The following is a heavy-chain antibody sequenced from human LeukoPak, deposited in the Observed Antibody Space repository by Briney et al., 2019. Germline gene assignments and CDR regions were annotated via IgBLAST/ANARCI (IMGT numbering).Heavy chain of an antibody. CDR2: IYHTGST. D-gene: IGHD4-17*01. CDR3: ARDNGDYPYYFDS. J-gene: IGHJ4*02. V-gene: IGHV4-30-2*01. Sequence: SETLSHTCAVSGGSMSSGIYSWNRIRQPPGKGLEWIGYIYHTGSTYYNPSLRSRVTISVDRSKNQFSLKLSSVTAADTAVYYCARDNGDYPYYFDSWGQGILVTVSS. CDR1: GGSMSSGIYS.